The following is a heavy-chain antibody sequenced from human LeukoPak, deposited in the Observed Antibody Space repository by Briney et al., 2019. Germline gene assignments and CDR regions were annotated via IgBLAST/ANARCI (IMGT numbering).Heavy chain of an antibody. CDR1: GFPFDYYA. V-gene: IGHV3-9*01. CDR2: ISWNSGSI. Sequence: GGSLSLSFAASGFPFDYYAMHWVRPAPGKGLEWVSGISWNSGSIGYADSVKGRFTISRDNAKNSLYLQMNSLRAEDTALYYCAKDKEQWYSSGWPDYWGQGTLVTVSS. D-gene: IGHD6-19*01. CDR3: AKDKEQWYSSGWPDY. J-gene: IGHJ4*02.